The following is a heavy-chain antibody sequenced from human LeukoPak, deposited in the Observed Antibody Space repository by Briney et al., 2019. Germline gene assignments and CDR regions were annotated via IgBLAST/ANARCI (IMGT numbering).Heavy chain of an antibody. CDR2: IYTSGST. CDR1: GGSISSYY. D-gene: IGHD6-13*01. Sequence: PSETLSLTCTVSGGSISSYYWGWIRQPAGKGLEWIGRIYTSGSTNYNPSLKSRVTMSVDTSKNQFSLKLSSVTAADTAVYYCAREKIAAAGTEGWFDPWGQGTLVTVSS. V-gene: IGHV4-4*07. J-gene: IGHJ5*02. CDR3: AREKIAAAGTEGWFDP.